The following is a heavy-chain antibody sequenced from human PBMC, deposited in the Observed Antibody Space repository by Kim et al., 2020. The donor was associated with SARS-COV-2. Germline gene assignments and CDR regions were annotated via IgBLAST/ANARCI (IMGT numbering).Heavy chain of an antibody. CDR3: TRREKDTSMRPPDY. D-gene: IGHD5-18*01. Sequence: AASVKGRFTISRDDSKNTTYLQMNSLKTEDTAVYYCTRREKDTSMRPPDYWGQGTLVTVSS. V-gene: IGHV3-73*01. J-gene: IGHJ4*02.